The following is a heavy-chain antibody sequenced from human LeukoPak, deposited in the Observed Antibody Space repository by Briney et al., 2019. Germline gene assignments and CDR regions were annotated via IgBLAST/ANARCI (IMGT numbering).Heavy chain of an antibody. D-gene: IGHD5-18*01. J-gene: IGHJ4*02. CDR3: ARDRYSYAHAAH. V-gene: IGHV3-66*01. CDR2: IYSGGTT. CDR1: GFTVSSNY. Sequence: QPGGSLRLSCAASGFTVSSNYMSWVRQAPGKGLEWVSVIYSGGTTYYADSVKGRFTISRDNSKNTLHLQMNSLRAEDTAVYYCARDRYSYAHAAHWGQGTLVTVSS.